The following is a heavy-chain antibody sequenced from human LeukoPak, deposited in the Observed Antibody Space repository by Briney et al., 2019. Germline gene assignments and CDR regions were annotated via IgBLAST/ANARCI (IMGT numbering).Heavy chain of an antibody. V-gene: IGHV1-46*01. CDR2: INPNGGST. J-gene: IGHJ4*02. Sequence: ASVKVSCKASGYTFTNYYMHWVRQATGQGLDWMGIINPNGGSTSYAQKFQGRVTMTRDESTSTVYMELSSLTSEDAAVYYCARSYGASVRSGCAYWGQGTLVTVSS. D-gene: IGHD5-18*01. CDR3: ARSYGASVRSGCAY. CDR1: GYTFTNYY.